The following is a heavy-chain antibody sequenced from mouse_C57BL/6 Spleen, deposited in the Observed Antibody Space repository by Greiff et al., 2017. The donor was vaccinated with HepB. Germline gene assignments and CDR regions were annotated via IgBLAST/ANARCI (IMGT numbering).Heavy chain of an antibody. Sequence: EVQLQQSGPELVKPGASVKISCKASGYTFTDYYMNWVKQSHGKSLEWIGDINPNNGGTSYNQKFKGKATLTVVKSSSTAYMELRSLTSEDSAVYYCARKRAYWGQGTLVTVSA. CDR3: ARKRAY. CDR1: GYTFTDYY. J-gene: IGHJ3*01. CDR2: INPNNGGT. V-gene: IGHV1-26*01.